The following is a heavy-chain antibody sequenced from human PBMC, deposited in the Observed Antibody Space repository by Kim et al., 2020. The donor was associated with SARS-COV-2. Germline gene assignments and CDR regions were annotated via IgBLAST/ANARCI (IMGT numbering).Heavy chain of an antibody. CDR2: IWYDGSNK. Sequence: GGSLRLSCAASGFTFSSYGMHWVRQAPGKGLEWVAVIWYDGSNKYYADSVKGRFTISRDNSKNTLYLQMNSLRAEDTAVYYWARDEPSSGRHFDYWGQGTLVTV. CDR3: ARDEPSSGRHFDY. V-gene: IGHV3-33*01. D-gene: IGHD6-19*01. J-gene: IGHJ4*02. CDR1: GFTFSSYG.